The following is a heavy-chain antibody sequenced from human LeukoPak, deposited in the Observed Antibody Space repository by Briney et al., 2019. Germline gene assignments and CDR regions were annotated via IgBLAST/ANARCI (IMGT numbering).Heavy chain of an antibody. J-gene: IGHJ4*02. V-gene: IGHV3-48*03. Sequence: GGSLRLSCAAFGFTFNDYEMNWVRQAPGEGLEWISYMRAGGDSISYADSVKGRFTISRDTAKNSVYLQMNSLRVEDTAVYYCVREWGYSAYVRGLDYWGQGTLVTVSS. CDR2: MRAGGDSI. D-gene: IGHD5-12*01. CDR3: VREWGYSAYVRGLDY. CDR1: GFTFNDYE.